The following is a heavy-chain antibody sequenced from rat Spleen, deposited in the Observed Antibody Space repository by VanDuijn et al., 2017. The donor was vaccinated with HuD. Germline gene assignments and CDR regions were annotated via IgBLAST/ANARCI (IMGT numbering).Heavy chain of an antibody. Sequence: EVQLVESGGGLVQPGRSLKLSCAVSGFTFSNYGMAWVRQAPGKGLEWVASIINTGGSTYYPDSVRGRFTISRDNAKSTLYLQMNSLRSEDTATYYCARGGLRWVMDAWGQGASVTVSS. D-gene: IGHD1-12*02. CDR2: IINTGGST. V-gene: IGHV5-29*01. CDR3: ARGGLRWVMDA. CDR1: GFTFSNYG. J-gene: IGHJ4*01.